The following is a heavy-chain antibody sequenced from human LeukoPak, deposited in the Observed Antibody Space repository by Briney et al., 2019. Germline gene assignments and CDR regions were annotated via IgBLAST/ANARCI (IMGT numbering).Heavy chain of an antibody. Sequence: GGSLRLSCAASGFTFSTYAMNWVRQAPGKGLEWVSVISGSGGSTYSADSVKGRFTISRDNSKNTLYLQMNSLRAEDTAVYYCAKSPYSNGRYPFDYWGQGTLVTVSS. J-gene: IGHJ4*02. CDR3: AKSPYSNGRYPFDY. D-gene: IGHD6-19*01. CDR2: ISGSGGST. CDR1: GFTFSTYA. V-gene: IGHV3-23*01.